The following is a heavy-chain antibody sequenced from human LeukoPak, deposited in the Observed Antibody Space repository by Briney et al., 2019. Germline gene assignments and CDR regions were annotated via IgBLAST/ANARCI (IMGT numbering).Heavy chain of an antibody. CDR3: ARIVVVPAAPILFDP. CDR1: GGSISSSSYY. D-gene: IGHD2-2*01. Sequence: SETLSLTCTVSGGSISSSSYYWGWIRQPPGKGLEWIGSIYYSGSTYYNPSLKSRVTISVDTSKNQFSLKLSSVTAADTAVYYCARIVVVPAAPILFDPWGQGTLVTVSS. CDR2: IYYSGST. J-gene: IGHJ5*02. V-gene: IGHV4-39*01.